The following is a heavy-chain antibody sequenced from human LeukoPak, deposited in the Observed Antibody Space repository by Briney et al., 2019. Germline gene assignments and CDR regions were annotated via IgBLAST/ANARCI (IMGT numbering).Heavy chain of an antibody. Sequence: GGSLRLSCAASGFTFSSYAMSWVRQAPGKGLEWVSAISGSGGSTYYADSVKGRFTISRDNSKNTLYLQMNSLRAEDTAVYYCAKDREKDYDFWSGYYPTDYWGQGTLVTVSS. CDR1: GFTFSSYA. J-gene: IGHJ4*02. CDR2: ISGSGGST. D-gene: IGHD3-3*01. CDR3: AKDREKDYDFWSGYYPTDY. V-gene: IGHV3-23*01.